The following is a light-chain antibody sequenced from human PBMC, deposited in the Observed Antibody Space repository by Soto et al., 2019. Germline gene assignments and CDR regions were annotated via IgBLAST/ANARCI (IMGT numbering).Light chain of an antibody. Sequence: DIQMTQSPSTLSASVGDRVTITCRASQSISTWLAWYQQNPGTAPKLLIYDASSLESGVPSRFSGSGSGTEFTLTISSLQPDDYATYYCQQYSSYSRTFGQGTKVDIK. V-gene: IGKV1-5*01. CDR2: DAS. CDR3: QQYSSYSRT. J-gene: IGKJ1*01. CDR1: QSISTW.